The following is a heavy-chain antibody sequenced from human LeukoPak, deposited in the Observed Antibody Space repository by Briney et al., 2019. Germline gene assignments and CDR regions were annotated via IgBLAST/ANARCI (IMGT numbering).Heavy chain of an antibody. J-gene: IGHJ6*02. V-gene: IGHV4-59*01. CDR1: GGSISSYY. Sequence: PSETLSLTCTVSGGSISSYYWSWIRQPPGKGLEWIGYIYYSGSTNYNPSLGSRVSIAVDTSNNQFSLTLNSVTAADTAVYYCARDNRGWQYGSESNEYNHYALDVWGQGTTVIVSS. D-gene: IGHD3-10*01. CDR2: IYYSGST. CDR3: ARDNRGWQYGSESNEYNHYALDV.